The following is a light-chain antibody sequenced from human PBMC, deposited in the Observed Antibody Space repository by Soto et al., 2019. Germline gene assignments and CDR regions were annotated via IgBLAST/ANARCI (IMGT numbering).Light chain of an antibody. J-gene: IGKJ2*01. Sequence: EIVMTQSPATLSVSPGERATLSCRASQNVGSNLPWYQQKPGQAPRLLIYGASTRATGFPARFSGSGSGTDFTLTISSLQSEDFAVYYCQHYNDWPPYTFGQGTKLEIK. CDR3: QHYNDWPPYT. CDR2: GAS. CDR1: QNVGSN. V-gene: IGKV3-15*01.